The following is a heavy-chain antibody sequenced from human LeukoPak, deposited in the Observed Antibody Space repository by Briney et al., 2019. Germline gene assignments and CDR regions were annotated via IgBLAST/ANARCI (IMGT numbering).Heavy chain of an antibody. CDR3: ARQNLYYDFWSGYSRDYYYMDV. J-gene: IGHJ6*03. V-gene: IGHV3-7*01. D-gene: IGHD3-3*01. Sequence: GGSLRLSCEASGFIFIHFWMSWVRQAPGKGLEWVASIRQDGSERYYVDSVRGRFNISRDNAKNSLYLQVNSLRVEDTAIYYCARQNLYYDFWSGYSRDYYYMDVWGKGTTVTVSS. CDR1: GFIFIHFW. CDR2: IRQDGSER.